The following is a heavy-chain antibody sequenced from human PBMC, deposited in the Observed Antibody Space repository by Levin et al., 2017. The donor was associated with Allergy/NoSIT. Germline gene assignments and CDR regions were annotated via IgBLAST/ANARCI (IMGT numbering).Heavy chain of an antibody. CDR3: ARGGGNFYGDYGWCYDY. V-gene: IGHV1-46*03. J-gene: IGHJ4*02. D-gene: IGHD4-17*01. CDR2: INPSGGST. Sequence: ASVKVSCKASGYTFTSYYMHWVRQAPGQGLEWMVIINPSGGSTSYAQKFQGRVTMTRDTSTSTVYMELSSLRSEDTAVYYCARGGGNFYGDYGWCYDYWGQGTLVTVSS. CDR1: GYTFTSYY.